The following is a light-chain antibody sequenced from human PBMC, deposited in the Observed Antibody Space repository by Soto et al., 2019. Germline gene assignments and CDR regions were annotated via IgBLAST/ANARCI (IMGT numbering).Light chain of an antibody. CDR3: QQYGSSTGWT. V-gene: IGKV3-20*01. CDR2: GAS. J-gene: IGKJ5*01. CDR1: QSVSNNY. Sequence: EIVLTQSPGTLSLSPGERATLSCRASQSVSNNYLAWYQQKPGQAPRLLIYGASNRATGIPDRFSGSGSGTDFTLTISRLEPEDFAVYYCQQYGSSTGWTFGQGTRLEIK.